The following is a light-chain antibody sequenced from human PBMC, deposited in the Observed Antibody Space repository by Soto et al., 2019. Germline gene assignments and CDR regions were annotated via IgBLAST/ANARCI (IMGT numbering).Light chain of an antibody. V-gene: IGKV1-33*01. CDR2: DAS. CDR3: QQYDDLPLT. Sequence: DIQMTQSPSSLSASVGDRVTITCQASQDISKYLNWYQHRPGKAPKLLIYDASNLETGVPSRFSGSGSGTDFTFTISSLQPEDIATYYCQQYDDLPLTFGGGTKVEIK. CDR1: QDISKY. J-gene: IGKJ4*01.